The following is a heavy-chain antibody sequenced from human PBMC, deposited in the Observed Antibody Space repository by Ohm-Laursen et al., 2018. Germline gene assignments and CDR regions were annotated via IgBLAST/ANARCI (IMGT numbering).Heavy chain of an antibody. CDR1: GGSFSGYY. D-gene: IGHD3-10*01. V-gene: IGHV4-34*01. J-gene: IGHJ3*02. CDR3: ASTRMVRGVIITGDAFDI. CDR2: INHSGST. Sequence: SDTLSLTCAVYGGSFSGYYWSWIRQPPGKGLEWIGEINHSGSTNYNPSLKSRVTISVDTSKNQFSLKLSSVTAADTAVYYCASTRMVRGVIITGDAFDIWGQGTMVTVSS.